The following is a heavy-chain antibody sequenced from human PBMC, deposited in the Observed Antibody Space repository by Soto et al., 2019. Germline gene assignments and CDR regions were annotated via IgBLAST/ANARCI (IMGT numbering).Heavy chain of an antibody. D-gene: IGHD2-15*01. V-gene: IGHV3-21*01. Sequence: EVQLVESGGGLVKPGGSLRLSCAASGFTFSSYSMNWVRQAPGKGLEWVSSISSSSSYIYYADSVKGRFTISRDNAKNSLYLQMNSLRAEDTAVYYCARPGCSGGSCYDYWGQGTLVTVSS. J-gene: IGHJ4*02. CDR2: ISSSSSYI. CDR3: ARPGCSGGSCYDY. CDR1: GFTFSSYS.